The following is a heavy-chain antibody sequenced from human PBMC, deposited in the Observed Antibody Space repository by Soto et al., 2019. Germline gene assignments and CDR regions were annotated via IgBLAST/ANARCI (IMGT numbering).Heavy chain of an antibody. Sequence: QVQLVQSGAEVKKPGSSVKVSCKASGGTFSSYAISWVRQAPGQGLEWMGGIIPIYGTANYAQKFQGRVTITAEKSTSTADMELSSLRSEDTAGYYCARGGRGCSSTSCPSYYYYYGMDVWGQGTTVTASS. V-gene: IGHV1-69*06. CDR1: GGTFSSYA. CDR2: IIPIYGTA. J-gene: IGHJ6*02. D-gene: IGHD2-2*01. CDR3: ARGGRGCSSTSCPSYYYYYGMDV.